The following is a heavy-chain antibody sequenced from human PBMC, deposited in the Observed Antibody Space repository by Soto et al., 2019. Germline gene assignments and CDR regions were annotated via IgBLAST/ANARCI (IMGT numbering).Heavy chain of an antibody. V-gene: IGHV3-23*01. CDR1: GFTFSSHA. CDR2: ISGDGDSI. CDR3: AKDRLRAVVVVSCTFDS. D-gene: IGHD2-21*01. J-gene: IGHJ4*02. Sequence: EVQLLESGGGLVQPGGSLRVTCETSGFTFSSHAMSWVRQAPGKGLEWVSSISGDGDSISYADSVKGRITISRDNSKNTLHLHMNSLTADDTAIYYCAKDRLRAVVVVSCTFDSWGQGALVSVSS.